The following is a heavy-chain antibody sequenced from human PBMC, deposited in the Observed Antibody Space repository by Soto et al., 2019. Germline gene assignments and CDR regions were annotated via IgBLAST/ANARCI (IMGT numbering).Heavy chain of an antibody. Sequence: GGSLRLSCAASGFTFTRYSMNWVRQAPGKGLEWVSSISSATNYIYYADSMKGRFTVSRDNAKNSVYLEMNSLSAEDTAVYYCARESEDLTSNFDYWGQGTLVTVSS. V-gene: IGHV3-21*01. CDR1: GFTFTRYS. CDR3: ARESEDLTSNFDY. CDR2: ISSATNYI. J-gene: IGHJ4*02.